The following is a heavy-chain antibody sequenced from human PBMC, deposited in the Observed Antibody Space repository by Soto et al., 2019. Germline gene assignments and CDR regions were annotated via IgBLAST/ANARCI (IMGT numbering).Heavy chain of an antibody. Sequence: GGSLRLSCAASGFTFTRYSMNWVRQAPGKGLEWVSSISSATNYIYYADSMKGRFTVSRDNAKNSVYLEMNSLSAEDTAVYYCARESEDLTSNFDYWGQGTLVTVSS. V-gene: IGHV3-21*01. CDR1: GFTFTRYS. CDR3: ARESEDLTSNFDY. CDR2: ISSATNYI. J-gene: IGHJ4*02.